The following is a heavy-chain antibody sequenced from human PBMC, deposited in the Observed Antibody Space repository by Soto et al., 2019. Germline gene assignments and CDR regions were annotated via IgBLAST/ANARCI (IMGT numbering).Heavy chain of an antibody. J-gene: IGHJ4*02. CDR2: INPNSGGA. V-gene: IGHV1-2*04. CDR3: ARSGGGYDLGDY. CDR1: GYTFIGYY. D-gene: IGHD5-12*01. Sequence: QVQLVQSGAEVKKPGASVKVSCKASGYTFIGYYIHWVRQAPGQGLEWMGWINPNSGGAKYSQKFQAWVTMTSDTSISTAYTELSRLKSDDTAVYYCARSGGGYDLGDYWGQGTLVTVSS.